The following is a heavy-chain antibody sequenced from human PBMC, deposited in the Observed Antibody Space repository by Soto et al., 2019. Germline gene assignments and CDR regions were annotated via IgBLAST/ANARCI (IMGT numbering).Heavy chain of an antibody. V-gene: IGHV2-5*02. J-gene: IGHJ5*02. CDR2: IYWDDAK. CDR1: GFSLSTSGVG. D-gene: IGHD1-1*01. Sequence: QITLKESGPTLVKPTQTLTLTCTFSGFSLSTSGVGVVWIRQPPGKALEWLALIYWDDAKRYSPALRSRLTITKDTSKTHVVLTMTNVRPMDTGTYYCAYAYGLLSGTNWFDRWSQGTLVTVSS. CDR3: AYAYGLLSGTNWFDR.